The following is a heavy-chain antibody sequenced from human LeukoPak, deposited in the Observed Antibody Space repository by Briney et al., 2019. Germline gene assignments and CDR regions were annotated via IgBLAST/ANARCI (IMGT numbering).Heavy chain of an antibody. CDR3: ARVSGGYGDWWVTRKADAFDI. CDR2: ISSSSSYI. J-gene: IGHJ3*02. V-gene: IGHV3-21*04. D-gene: IGHD4-17*01. CDR1: GFTFSSYS. Sequence: GGSLRLSCAASGFTFSSYSMNWVRQAPGKGLEWVSSISSSSSYIYYADSVKGRFTISRDNAKNSLYLQMNSLRAEDTAVYYCARVSGGYGDWWVTRKADAFDIWGQGTMVTVSS.